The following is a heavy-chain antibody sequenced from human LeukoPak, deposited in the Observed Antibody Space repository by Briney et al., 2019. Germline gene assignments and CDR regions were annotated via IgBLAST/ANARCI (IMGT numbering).Heavy chain of an antibody. D-gene: IGHD3-16*01. CDR2: IRYDGSNK. CDR3: AKSLAAYYFFDY. CDR1: GFTFSSYG. V-gene: IGHV3-30*02. Sequence: GGSLRLSXAASGFTFSSYGMHWVRQAPGKGLEWVAFIRYDGSNKYYADSVKGRFTISRDNSKNTLYVQMNSLRGEDTGVYYCAKSLAAYYFFDYWGQGTLVTVSS. J-gene: IGHJ4*02.